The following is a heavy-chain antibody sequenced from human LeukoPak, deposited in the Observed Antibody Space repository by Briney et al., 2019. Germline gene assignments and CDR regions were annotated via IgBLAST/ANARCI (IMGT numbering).Heavy chain of an antibody. V-gene: IGHV3-7*01. J-gene: IGHJ4*02. CDR1: GFTFSNYW. CDR2: IKQDGSEK. Sequence: GGSLRLSCAASGFTFSNYWMSWVRQAPGKGLEWVASIKQDGSEKYYVDSVKGRFTISRDNAKNSLYLQMNSLRAEDMAMYYCARGYIAPGYWGQGTLVTVSS. CDR3: ARGYIAPGY. D-gene: IGHD5-12*01.